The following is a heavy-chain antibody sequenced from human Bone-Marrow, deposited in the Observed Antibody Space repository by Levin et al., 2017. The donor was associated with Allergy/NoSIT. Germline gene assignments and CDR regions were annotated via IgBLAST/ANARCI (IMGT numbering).Heavy chain of an antibody. D-gene: IGHD3-10*01. Sequence: ESLKISCAVYGGSFSGYYWSWIRQPPGKGLEWIGEINHSGSTNYNPSLKSRVTISVDTSKNQFSLKLSSVTAADTAVYYCARDVVIRGVITRGFSFDYWGQGTLVTVSS. J-gene: IGHJ4*02. V-gene: IGHV4-34*01. CDR2: INHSGST. CDR3: ARDVVIRGVITRGFSFDY. CDR1: GGSFSGYY.